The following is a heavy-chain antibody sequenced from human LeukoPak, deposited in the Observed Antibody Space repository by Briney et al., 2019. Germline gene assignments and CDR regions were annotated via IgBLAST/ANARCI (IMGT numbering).Heavy chain of an antibody. CDR2: IYHSGST. V-gene: IGHV4-38-2*01. CDR3: ARGKTDDYGDRYFDY. D-gene: IGHD4-17*01. CDR1: GYSISSGYY. Sequence: SETLSLACAVSGYSISSGYYWGWIRQPPGKGLEWIGSIYHSGSTYYNPSLKSRVTISVDTSKNQFSLKLSSVTAADTAVYYCARGKTDDYGDRYFDYWGQGTLVTVSS. J-gene: IGHJ4*02.